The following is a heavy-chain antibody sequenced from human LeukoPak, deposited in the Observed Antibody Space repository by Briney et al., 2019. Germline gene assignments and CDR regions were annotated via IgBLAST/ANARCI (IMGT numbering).Heavy chain of an antibody. CDR3: AREESGV. Sequence: PGGSLRLSCAASGFTFSSYTMSWVRQAPGKGLEWVSTITTSDGNTYYADSVKGRFTVSRDNSKNTLFLQMNSLRAEDTAVYYCAREESGVWGQGTTVTVSS. V-gene: IGHV3-23*01. D-gene: IGHD3-10*01. J-gene: IGHJ6*02. CDR1: GFTFSSYT. CDR2: ITTSDGNT.